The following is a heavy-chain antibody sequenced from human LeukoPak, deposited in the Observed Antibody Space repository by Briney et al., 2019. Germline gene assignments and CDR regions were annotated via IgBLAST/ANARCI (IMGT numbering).Heavy chain of an antibody. D-gene: IGHD2-2*01. CDR3: VSFYETY. CDR2: INSDGSWT. Sequence: PGGSLRLSCAASGFSFSDTYINWVRQVPGKGLVWVSHINSDGSWTSYADSVKGRFTISKDNAKNTVYLQMNNLRAEDTAVYYCVSFYETYWGRGTLVTVSS. CDR1: GFSFSDTY. J-gene: IGHJ4*02. V-gene: IGHV3-74*01.